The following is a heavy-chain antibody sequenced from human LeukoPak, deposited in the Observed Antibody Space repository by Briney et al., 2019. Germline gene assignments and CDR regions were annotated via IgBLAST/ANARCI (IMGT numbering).Heavy chain of an antibody. J-gene: IGHJ4*02. V-gene: IGHV3-7*01. CDR1: GFTFSSYW. D-gene: IGHD3-3*01. CDR3: ARDRSYDFWSGYNFDY. CDR2: IKQDGSEK. Sequence: GGSLRLSCAASGFTFSSYWMSCVRQAPGKGLEWVANIKQDGSEKYYVDSVKGRFTISRDNAKNSLYLQMNSLRAEDTAVYYCARDRSYDFWSGYNFDYWGQGTLVTVSS.